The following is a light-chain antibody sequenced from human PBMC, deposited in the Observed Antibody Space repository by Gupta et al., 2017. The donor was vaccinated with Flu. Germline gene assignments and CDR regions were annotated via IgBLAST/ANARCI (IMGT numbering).Light chain of an antibody. CDR3: SSYAGSNNWV. CDR1: SRDVGGYNY. Sequence: QSALPQPPSASGPPGPSVTISCTGTSRDVGGYNYVSWYQQHPGKAPKLMIYEVSKRPSGVPDRFSGSKSGNTASLTVSGLQAEDEADYYCSSYAGSNNWVFGGGTKLTVL. J-gene: IGLJ3*02. CDR2: EVS. V-gene: IGLV2-8*01.